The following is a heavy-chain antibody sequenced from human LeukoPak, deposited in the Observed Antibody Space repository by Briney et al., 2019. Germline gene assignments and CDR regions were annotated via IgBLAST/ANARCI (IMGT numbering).Heavy chain of an antibody. CDR2: INTNTGNP. V-gene: IGHV7-4-1*02. CDR3: ARGEWFGEPYYYYYYHMDV. Sequence: ASVKVSCKASGYTFPGYYMHWVRQAPGQGLEWMGWINTNTGNPTYAQGFTGRFVFSLDTSVSTAYLQISSLKAEDTAVYYCARGEWFGEPYYYYYYHMDVWGKGTTVTISS. D-gene: IGHD3-10*01. J-gene: IGHJ6*03. CDR1: GYTFPGYY.